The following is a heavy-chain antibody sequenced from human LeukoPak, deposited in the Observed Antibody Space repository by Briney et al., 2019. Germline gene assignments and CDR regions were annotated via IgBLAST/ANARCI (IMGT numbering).Heavy chain of an antibody. J-gene: IGHJ5*02. CDR3: ARGRTVVPAAMRTPWFDP. CDR2: ISGSGGST. V-gene: IGHV3-23*01. D-gene: IGHD2-2*01. Sequence: GGSLRLSCAASGFTFSSYAMSWVRQAPGKGLEWVSAISGSGGSTYYADSVKGRFTISRDNSKNTLYLQMNSLRAEDTAVYYCARGRTVVPAAMRTPWFDPWGQGTLVTVSS. CDR1: GFTFSSYA.